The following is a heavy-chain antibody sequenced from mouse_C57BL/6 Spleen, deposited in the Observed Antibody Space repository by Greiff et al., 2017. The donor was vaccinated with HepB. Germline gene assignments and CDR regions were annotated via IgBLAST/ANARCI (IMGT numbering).Heavy chain of an antibody. J-gene: IGHJ4*01. Sequence: QVQLQQPGTELVKPGASVKLSCKASGYTFTSYWMHWVKQRPGQGLEWIGNINPSNGGTNYNEKFKSKATLTVDKSSSTSYMQLSSLTSEDSAVYYCARGGITTVQLYAMDDWGQGTSVTVSS. V-gene: IGHV1-53*01. D-gene: IGHD1-1*01. CDR2: INPSNGGT. CDR3: ARGGITTVQLYAMDD. CDR1: GYTFTSYW.